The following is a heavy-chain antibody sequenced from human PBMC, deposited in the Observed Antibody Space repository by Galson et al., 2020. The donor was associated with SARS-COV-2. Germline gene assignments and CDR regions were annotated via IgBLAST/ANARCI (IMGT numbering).Heavy chain of an antibody. Sequence: QAGGSLRLSCAASGFTFSSYGMHWVRQAPGKGLEWVAVIWYDGSNKYYADSVKGRFTISRDNSKNTLYLQMNSLRAEDTAVYYCAKEAYYYDSSGYDYWGQGTLVTVSS. V-gene: IGHV3-33*06. CDR3: AKEAYYYDSSGYDY. CDR1: GFTFSSYG. D-gene: IGHD3-22*01. J-gene: IGHJ4*02. CDR2: IWYDGSNK.